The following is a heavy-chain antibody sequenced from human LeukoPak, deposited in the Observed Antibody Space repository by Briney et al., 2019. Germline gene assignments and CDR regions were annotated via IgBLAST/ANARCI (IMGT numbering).Heavy chain of an antibody. CDR2: INHSGSI. Sequence: SETLSLTCAVYGGSFSGYYWSWIRQPPGKGLEWIGEINHSGSINYNPSLKSRVTISVDTSKNQFSLKLSSVTAADTAVYYCACLVATTGMAQDYWGQGTLVTVSS. CDR3: ACLVATTGMAQDY. J-gene: IGHJ4*02. D-gene: IGHD5-18*01. CDR1: GGSFSGYY. V-gene: IGHV4-34*01.